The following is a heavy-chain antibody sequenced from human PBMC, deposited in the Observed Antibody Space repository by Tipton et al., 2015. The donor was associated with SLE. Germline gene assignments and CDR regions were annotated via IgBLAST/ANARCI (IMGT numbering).Heavy chain of an antibody. Sequence: QLVQSGPEVKKPGASVKVSCQASGHTFSAYYMHWVRQAPGQGLEWMGWINAYNGGKNYAQKFQGRVTMTRATSISTDYMELSRLTSDDTAVYFCARGRSSGWSDDPCDSWGQGTMVTVSS. J-gene: IGHJ3*02. D-gene: IGHD6-19*01. V-gene: IGHV1-2*02. CDR2: INAYNGGK. CDR1: GHTFSAYY. CDR3: ARGRSSGWSDDPCDS.